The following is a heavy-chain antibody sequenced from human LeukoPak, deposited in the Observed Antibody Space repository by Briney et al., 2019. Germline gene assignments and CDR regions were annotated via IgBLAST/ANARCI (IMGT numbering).Heavy chain of an antibody. CDR2: ISSSSSTI. J-gene: IGHJ4*02. Sequence: GGSLRLSCAASGFTFSSYSMNWVRQAPGKGLEWVSYISSSSSTIYYADSVKGRFTISRDNAKNSLYLQMNSLRTEDTALYYCAKDQTGSIDYWGQGALVTVSS. CDR1: GFTFSSYS. D-gene: IGHD3-10*01. CDR3: AKDQTGSIDY. V-gene: IGHV3-48*04.